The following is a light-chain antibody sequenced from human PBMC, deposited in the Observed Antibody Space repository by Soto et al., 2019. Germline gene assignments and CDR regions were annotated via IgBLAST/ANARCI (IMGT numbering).Light chain of an antibody. Sequence: QSVLTQPPSASGTPGQRVTISCSGSSSNIGSNYVSWYQQLPGTAPKLLIYRNIARPSGVPDRFSGSKSGTSASLAISGLRAEDEADYYCEAWDETLSGPVFGGGPHLPAL. CDR3: EAWDETLSGPV. CDR2: RNI. J-gene: IGLJ7*02. V-gene: IGLV1-47*01. CDR1: SSNIGSNY.